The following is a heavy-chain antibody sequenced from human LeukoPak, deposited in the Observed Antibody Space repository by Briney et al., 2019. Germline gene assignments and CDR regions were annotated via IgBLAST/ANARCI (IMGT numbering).Heavy chain of an antibody. D-gene: IGHD6-25*01. CDR2: ISSSSSYI. V-gene: IGHV3-21*01. CDR1: GFTFSSYS. J-gene: IGHJ5*02. Sequence: GGSLRLSCAASGFTFSSYSMNWVRQAPGKGLEWVSSISSSSSYIYYADSVKGRFTISRDNAKNSLYLQMNSLRAEDSAVYYCARAKGRSGPVNPWGQGTLVTVSS. CDR3: ARAKGRSGPVNP.